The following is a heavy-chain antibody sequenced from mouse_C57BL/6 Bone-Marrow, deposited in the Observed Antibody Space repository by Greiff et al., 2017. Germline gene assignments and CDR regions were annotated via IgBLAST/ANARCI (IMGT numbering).Heavy chain of an antibody. CDR1: GYAFSSSW. D-gene: IGHD2-4*01. J-gene: IGHJ1*03. Sequence: VQLQQSGPELVKPGASVKISCKASGYAFSSSWMNWVKQRPGKGLEWIGRIYPGDGDTNYNGKFKGKATLTADKSSSTAYMQLSSLTSEDSAVYCCALYDYGASYWYFDVWGTGTTVTVSS. CDR3: ALYDYGASYWYFDV. V-gene: IGHV1-82*01. CDR2: IYPGDGDT.